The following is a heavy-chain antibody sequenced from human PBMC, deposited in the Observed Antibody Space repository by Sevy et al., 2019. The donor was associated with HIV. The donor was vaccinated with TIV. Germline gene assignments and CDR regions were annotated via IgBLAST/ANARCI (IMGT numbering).Heavy chain of an antibody. CDR3: VRDRVIAIYAFDI. CDR1: GFTFSSYS. D-gene: IGHD2-21*01. V-gene: IGHV3-48*01. Sequence: GGSLRLSCAASGFTFSSYSMNWVRQAPGKGLEWVSYISSSSSTIYYADSVKGRFTISRDNAKNSLYLQMNSLRAEDTAVYYCVRDRVIAIYAFDIWGQGTMVTVSS. J-gene: IGHJ3*02. CDR2: ISSSSSTI.